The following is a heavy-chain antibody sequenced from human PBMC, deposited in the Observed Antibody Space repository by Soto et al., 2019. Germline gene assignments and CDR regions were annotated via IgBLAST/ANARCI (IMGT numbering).Heavy chain of an antibody. CDR2: ISGSGEST. J-gene: IGHJ2*01. V-gene: IGHV3-23*01. Sequence: EMQLSDSGGGLVQLGGSLRLSCAASGFTFGSYSTSWIRQPPGKGLEWVATISGSGESTYYEDSVKGRFTISRDNSKNTLYLQMNSLRADDTAVYHCAKGGEYWYFDLWGRGTLVTVSS. CDR1: GFTFGSYS. D-gene: IGHD3-10*01. CDR3: AKGGEYWYFDL.